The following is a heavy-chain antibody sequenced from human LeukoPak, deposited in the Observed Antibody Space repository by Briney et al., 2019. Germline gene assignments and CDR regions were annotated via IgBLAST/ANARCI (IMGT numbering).Heavy chain of an antibody. D-gene: IGHD1-26*01. CDR2: ISSSGSTI. Sequence: GGSLRLSCAASGFTFSSYGMSWVRQAPGKGLEWVSYISSSGSTIYYADSVKGRFTISRDNAKNSLYLQMNSLRAEDTAVYYCVRGKKPGWDMSYFDYWGQGILVTVSS. CDR1: GFTFSSYG. CDR3: VRGKKPGWDMSYFDY. V-gene: IGHV3-48*04. J-gene: IGHJ4*02.